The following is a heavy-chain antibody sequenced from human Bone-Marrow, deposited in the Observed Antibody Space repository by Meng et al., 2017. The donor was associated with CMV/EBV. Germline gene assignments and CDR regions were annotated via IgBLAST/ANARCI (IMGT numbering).Heavy chain of an antibody. J-gene: IGHJ5*02. CDR3: ARGYDIVENWFDP. V-gene: IGHV3-53*01. D-gene: IGHD3-9*01. Sequence: GGSLRLSCAASGFTVSSNYMRWVRQAPGKGLEWVSVIYSGGSTYCADSVKGRFTISRDNSKNTLYLQMNSLRAEDTAVYYCARGYDIVENWFDPWGQGTLVTVSS. CDR1: GFTVSSNY. CDR2: IYSGGST.